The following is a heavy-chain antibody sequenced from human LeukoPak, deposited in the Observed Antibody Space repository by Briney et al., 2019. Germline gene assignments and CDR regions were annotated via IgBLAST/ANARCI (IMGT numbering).Heavy chain of an antibody. Sequence: ASVKVSCKASGYSFSGYYMHWVRHAPGQGLEWVGWINPNSGGTNYAQKFQGRVTMTRDTSISTAYMGLSGLRSDDTAVYYCARSEWLARENDYWGQGTLVTVSS. V-gene: IGHV1-2*02. CDR1: GYSFSGYY. CDR3: ARSEWLARENDY. D-gene: IGHD6-19*01. CDR2: INPNSGGT. J-gene: IGHJ4*02.